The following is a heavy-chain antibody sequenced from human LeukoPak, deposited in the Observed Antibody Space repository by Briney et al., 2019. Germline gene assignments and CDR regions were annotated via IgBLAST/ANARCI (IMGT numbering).Heavy chain of an antibody. CDR3: ARQGHDYGDYPYFDY. V-gene: IGHV5-51*01. J-gene: IGHJ4*02. Sequence: GEYLKISCQGSGYSFTSYWIGWVRQMPGKGLEWMGIIYPGYSDTGYSPSFQGQVSISTDIAISTAYLQWSSLKASDTAMYYCARQGHDYGDYPYFDYWGQGTLVTVSS. CDR1: GYSFTSYW. CDR2: IYPGYSDT. D-gene: IGHD4-17*01.